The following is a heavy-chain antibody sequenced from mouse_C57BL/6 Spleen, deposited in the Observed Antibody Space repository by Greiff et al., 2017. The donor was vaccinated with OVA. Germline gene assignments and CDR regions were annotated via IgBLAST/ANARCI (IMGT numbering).Heavy chain of an antibody. Sequence: VKLVESGAELARPGASVKLSCKASGYTFTSYGISWVKQRTGQGLEWIGEIYPRSGNTYYNEKFKGKATLTADKSSSTAYMELRSLTSEDSAVYFCARRYYGSSGDYYAMDYWGQGTSVTVSS. V-gene: IGHV1-81*01. CDR1: GYTFTSYG. CDR3: ARRYYGSSGDYYAMDY. J-gene: IGHJ4*01. D-gene: IGHD1-1*01. CDR2: IYPRSGNT.